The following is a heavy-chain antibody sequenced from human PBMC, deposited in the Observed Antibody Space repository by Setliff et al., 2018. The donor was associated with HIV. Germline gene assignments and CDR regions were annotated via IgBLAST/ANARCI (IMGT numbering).Heavy chain of an antibody. CDR2: IYYTGST. J-gene: IGHJ3*02. V-gene: IGHV4-59*01. Sequence: SETLSLTCTVSGGSISTYYWSWIRQPPGNGLEWIGYIYYTGSTNYDPSLKSRVTISVDTSKNQFSLNLSSVAAADTAVYYCARVACSSTSCPRRYAFDMWGQGTMVTVSS. CDR1: GGSISTYY. D-gene: IGHD2-2*01. CDR3: ARVACSSTSCPRRYAFDM.